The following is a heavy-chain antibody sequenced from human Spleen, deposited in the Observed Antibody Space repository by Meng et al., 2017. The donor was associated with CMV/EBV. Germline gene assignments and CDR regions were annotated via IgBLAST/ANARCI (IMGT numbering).Heavy chain of an antibody. J-gene: IGHJ4*02. V-gene: IGHV3-30*04. CDR3: ARDDGSGWYGQFDY. D-gene: IGHD6-19*01. CDR2: ISYDGSNK. CDR1: GFTLSSYA. Sequence: GESLKISCAASGFTLSSYAIHWVRQAPGKGLEWAAAISYDGSNKYYADSVRARFTISRDNSKNSLYLQMNSLRAEDTAVYYCARDDGSGWYGQFDYWGQGTLVTVSS.